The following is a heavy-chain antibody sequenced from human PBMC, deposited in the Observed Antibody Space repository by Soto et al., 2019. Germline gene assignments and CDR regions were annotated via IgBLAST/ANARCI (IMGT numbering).Heavy chain of an antibody. V-gene: IGHV3-23*01. CDR2: ISGSGGST. J-gene: IGHJ4*02. CDR3: AKAASYDYVWGSYRFDY. CDR1: GFTFSSYA. Sequence: EVQLLESGGGLVQPGGSLRLSCAASGFTFSSYAMSWVRQAPGKGLEWVSAISGSGGSTYYADSVKGRFTISRDNYKNTLYLQMNSLRSEDTAVYYCAKAASYDYVWGSYRFDYWGQGTLVTVSS. D-gene: IGHD3-16*02.